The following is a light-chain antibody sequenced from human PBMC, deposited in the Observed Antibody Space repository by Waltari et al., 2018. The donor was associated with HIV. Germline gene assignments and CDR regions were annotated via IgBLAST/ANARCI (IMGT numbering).Light chain of an antibody. J-gene: IGLJ3*02. Sequence: QSVLTQPPSASGTPGQGVTIPCAGSYSTIGSNTVNWYRPLPGAAPKLLIDSNKPTLCPSGCHDRSSGSTSVTSAFLAIRGLQSEDAAHYYGAAWDDSLNGPVFGGGTMLTVL. CDR3: AAWDDSLNGPV. V-gene: IGLV1-44*01. CDR1: YSTIGSNT. CDR2: SNKPT.